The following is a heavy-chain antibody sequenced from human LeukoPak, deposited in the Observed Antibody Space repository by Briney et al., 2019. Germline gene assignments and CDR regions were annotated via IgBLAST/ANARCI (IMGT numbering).Heavy chain of an antibody. CDR1: GYTFTGYY. CDR3: ARDQSHFTYTAYWNY. D-gene: IGHD5-18*01. Sequence: ASVKVSCKASGYTFTGYYMHWVRQAPGQGLEWMGRINPNSGGTNYAQKFQGRVTMTRDTSISTAYMELSRLRSDDTAVYYCARDQSHFTYTAYWNYWGQGTLVTVSS. CDR2: INPNSGGT. J-gene: IGHJ4*02. V-gene: IGHV1-2*06.